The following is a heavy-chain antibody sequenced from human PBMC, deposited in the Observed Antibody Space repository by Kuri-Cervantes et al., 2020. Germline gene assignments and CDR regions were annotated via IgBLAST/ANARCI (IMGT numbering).Heavy chain of an antibody. V-gene: IGHV4-30-4*08. J-gene: IGHJ3*02. CDR2: IYYSGST. CDR3: ARLRGYRRRDPFDI. Sequence: LRLSCTVSGGSISSGDYYWSWIRQPPGKGLEWIGYIYYSGSTYYNPSLKSRVTISVDTSKNQFSLKLSSVTATDTALYYCARLRGYRRRDPFDIWGRGIMVTVSS. CDR1: GGSISSGDYY. D-gene: IGHD3-22*01.